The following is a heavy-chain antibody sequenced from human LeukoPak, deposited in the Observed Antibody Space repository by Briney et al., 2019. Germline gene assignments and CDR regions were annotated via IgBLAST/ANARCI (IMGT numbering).Heavy chain of an antibody. D-gene: IGHD3-3*01. J-gene: IGHJ2*01. CDR2: INHSGST. Sequence: SETLSLTCAVYGGSFSGYYWSWIRQPPGKGLEWIGEINHSGSTNYNPSLKSRVTTSVDTSKNQFSLKLSSVTAADTAVYYCARGRTDFWSGYSGWYFDLWGRGTLVTVSS. CDR3: ARGRTDFWSGYSGWYFDL. V-gene: IGHV4-34*01. CDR1: GGSFSGYY.